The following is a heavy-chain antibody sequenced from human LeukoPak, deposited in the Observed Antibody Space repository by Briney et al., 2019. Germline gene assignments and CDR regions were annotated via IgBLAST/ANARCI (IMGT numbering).Heavy chain of an antibody. J-gene: IGHJ5*02. D-gene: IGHD2-15*01. CDR1: GYRFTNFW. V-gene: IGHV5-51*01. Sequence: GESLKISCKGSGYRFTNFWIAWVRQMPGKGLEWMGIIYPSDSDVRYSPAFQGQVTISADKSTNTAYLQWSSLQASDTALYYCARQEYCSGGSCYTWFDPWGQGTLVTVSS. CDR2: IYPSDSDV. CDR3: ARQEYCSGGSCYTWFDP.